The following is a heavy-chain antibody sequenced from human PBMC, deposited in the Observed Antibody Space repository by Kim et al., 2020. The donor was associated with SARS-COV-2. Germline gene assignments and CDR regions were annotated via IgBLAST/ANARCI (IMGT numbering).Heavy chain of an antibody. CDR1: GYTFTSYY. D-gene: IGHD3-22*01. V-gene: IGHV1-46*01. Sequence: ASVKVSCKASGYTFTSYYMHWVRQAPGQGLEWMGIINPSGGSTSYAQKFQGRVTMTRDTSTSTVYMELSSLRSEDTAVYYCARDLRTPRGYYDSSGRLDYWGQGTLVTVSS. CDR2: INPSGGST. CDR3: ARDLRTPRGYYDSSGRLDY. J-gene: IGHJ4*02.